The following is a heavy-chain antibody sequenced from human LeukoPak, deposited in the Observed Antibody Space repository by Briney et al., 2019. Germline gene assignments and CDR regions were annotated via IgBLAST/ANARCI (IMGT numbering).Heavy chain of an antibody. CDR1: GGSISSSSYY. V-gene: IGHV4-39*07. CDR3: ARCGYRSSSWYSPFDY. CDR2: IYHSGST. D-gene: IGHD6-13*01. J-gene: IGHJ4*02. Sequence: SETLSLTCTVSGGSISSSSYYWGWVRQPPGKGLEWIGEIYHSGSTNYNPSLKSRVTISVDKSKNQFSLKLSSVTAADTAVYYCARCGYRSSSWYSPFDYWGQGTLVTVSS.